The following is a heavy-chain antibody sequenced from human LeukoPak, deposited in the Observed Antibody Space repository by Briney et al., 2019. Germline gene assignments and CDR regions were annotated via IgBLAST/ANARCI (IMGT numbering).Heavy chain of an antibody. CDR1: GGSISSSSYY. Sequence: SETLSLTCSASGGSISSSSYYWGWIRQPPGKGLEWIGSIYYSGSTYYNPSLKSRVTISIDTSKNQFSLKLSSVTAADTAVYYCARLVVCGIGSSTSCYSYYYYYMDVWGKGTTVTVSS. V-gene: IGHV4-39*07. J-gene: IGHJ6*03. CDR2: IYYSGST. CDR3: ARLVVCGIGSSTSCYSYYYYYMDV. D-gene: IGHD2-2*02.